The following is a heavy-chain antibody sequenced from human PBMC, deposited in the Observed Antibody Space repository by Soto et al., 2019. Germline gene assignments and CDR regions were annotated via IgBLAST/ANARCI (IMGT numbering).Heavy chain of an antibody. D-gene: IGHD3-22*01. V-gene: IGHV1-3*01. CDR2: INAGNGNT. J-gene: IGHJ3*02. CDR3: ARSTTYYYDSSGYYPPAHGAFDI. CDR1: GYTFTSYV. Sequence: GASVKVSCKASGYTFTSYVMHWVRQAPGQRLEWMGWINAGNGNTKYSQKFQGRVTITRDTSASTAYMELSSLRSEDTAVYYCARSTTYYYDSSGYYPPAHGAFDIWGQGTMVTVSS.